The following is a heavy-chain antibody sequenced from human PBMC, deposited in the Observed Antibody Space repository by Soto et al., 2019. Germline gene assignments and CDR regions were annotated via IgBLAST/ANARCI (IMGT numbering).Heavy chain of an antibody. CDR1: GYAFTTYG. Sequence: QVHLVQSGAEVKKPGASVKVSCQGSGYAFTTYGITWVRQAPGQGLEWMGWISAHNGNTNYAQKLQGRVIVTRDTSTRTAYMELRSLRYGDTAVYYCARGRYGDYWGQGALVTVSS. J-gene: IGHJ4*02. CDR2: ISAHNGNT. D-gene: IGHD1-1*01. V-gene: IGHV1-18*01. CDR3: ARGRYGDY.